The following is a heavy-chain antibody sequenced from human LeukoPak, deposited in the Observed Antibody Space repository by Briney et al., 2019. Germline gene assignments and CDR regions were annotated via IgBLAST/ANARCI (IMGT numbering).Heavy chain of an antibody. CDR1: GLTFSDSF. D-gene: IGHD3-9*01. Sequence: PGGSLRLSCAVSGLTFSDSFITWIRQAPGKGLEWLAYIGERGDIIYHADSVKGRFTISRDNAKSSVYLLMNNLRDEDTGVYYCARPFDSSVDYWGQGTVVTVSS. J-gene: IGHJ4*02. CDR2: IGERGDII. CDR3: ARPFDSSVDY. V-gene: IGHV3-11*01.